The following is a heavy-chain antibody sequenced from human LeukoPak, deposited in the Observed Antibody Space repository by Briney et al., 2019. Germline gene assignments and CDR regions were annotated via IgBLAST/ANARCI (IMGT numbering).Heavy chain of an antibody. D-gene: IGHD1-1*01. J-gene: IGHJ4*02. Sequence: GGSLRLSCAASGFTFSSYEMNWVRQAPGKGLEWVSYISSSGSTIYYADSVKGRFTISRDNAKNSLYLQMNSLRAEDTAVYYCASGEGIQLFDYWGQGTLVTVSS. CDR2: ISSSGSTI. CDR1: GFTFSSYE. V-gene: IGHV3-48*03. CDR3: ASGEGIQLFDY.